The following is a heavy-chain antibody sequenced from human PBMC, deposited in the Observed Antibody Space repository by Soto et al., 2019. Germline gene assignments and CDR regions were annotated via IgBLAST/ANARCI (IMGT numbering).Heavy chain of an antibody. V-gene: IGHV3-48*01. D-gene: IGHD5-12*01. Sequence: PGGSLRLSCAASGFTFSSYSMNWVRQAPGKGLEWVSYISSSSSTIYYADSVKGRFTISRDNAKNSLYLQMNSLRAEDTAVYYCARGEDSGYDRLNWGQGTLVTAPQ. CDR2: ISSSSSTI. J-gene: IGHJ4*02. CDR1: GFTFSSYS. CDR3: ARGEDSGYDRLN.